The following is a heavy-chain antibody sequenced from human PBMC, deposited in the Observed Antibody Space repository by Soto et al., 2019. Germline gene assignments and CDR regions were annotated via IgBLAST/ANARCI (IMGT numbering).Heavy chain of an antibody. CDR1: GYTFSNYD. V-gene: IGHV1-8*01. D-gene: IGHD3-10*01. CDR3: AKVSRKGSAIDFDY. J-gene: IGHJ4*02. Sequence: QVQLVQSGAELKKPGAPVKVSCKASGYTFSNYDMNWVRQATGQGPEWIGWVNPNNGDTGYAQKFQGRVTLTTDISQTTAYMELTSLRSEDTAIYYCAKVSRKGSAIDFDYWGQGTLITVSS. CDR2: VNPNNGDT.